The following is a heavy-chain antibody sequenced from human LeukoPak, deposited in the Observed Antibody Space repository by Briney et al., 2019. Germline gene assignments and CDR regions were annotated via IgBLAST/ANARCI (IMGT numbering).Heavy chain of an antibody. Sequence: TSETLSLTCTVSGGSISSSSYYWGWIRQPPGKGLEWIGSIYYSGSTYYNPSLKSRVTISVDTSKNQFSLKLSSVTAADTAVYYCARLPGIAEFDYWGQGTLVTVPS. CDR1: GGSISSSSYY. CDR2: IYYSGST. CDR3: ARLPGIAEFDY. J-gene: IGHJ4*02. V-gene: IGHV4-39*01. D-gene: IGHD6-13*01.